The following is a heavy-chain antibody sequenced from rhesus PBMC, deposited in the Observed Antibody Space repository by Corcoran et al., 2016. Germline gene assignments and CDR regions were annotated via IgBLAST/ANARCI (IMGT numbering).Heavy chain of an antibody. CDR2: ISGSSGST. Sequence: QVQLQESGPGLVKPSETLSLTCAVSGGSISSSNWWSWIRQPPGKGLEWIGYISGSSGSTYYNPSLKSRVPIAPDTSKNQFSLKLSSVTAADTAVYYCARDIPRIAAGRSAFDFWGQGLRVTVSS. J-gene: IGHJ3*01. CDR3: ARDIPRIAAGRSAFDF. CDR1: GGSISSSNW. V-gene: IGHV4-65*01. D-gene: IGHD6-13*01.